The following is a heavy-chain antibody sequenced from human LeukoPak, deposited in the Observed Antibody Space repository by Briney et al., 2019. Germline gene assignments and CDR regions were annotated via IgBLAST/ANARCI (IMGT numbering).Heavy chain of an antibody. D-gene: IGHD5-18*01. CDR2: IYYSGNS. V-gene: IGHV4-59*01. CDR3: AGDSYGTDS. Sequence: KPSETLSLTCTVSGGSISSYYWTWIRQPPGKGLQWIGYIYYSGNSNYNPSLKSRVTISIDTPKNQFSLKLTSVTAADTAVYYCAGDSYGTDSWGQGTLVTVSS. J-gene: IGHJ5*01. CDR1: GGSISSYY.